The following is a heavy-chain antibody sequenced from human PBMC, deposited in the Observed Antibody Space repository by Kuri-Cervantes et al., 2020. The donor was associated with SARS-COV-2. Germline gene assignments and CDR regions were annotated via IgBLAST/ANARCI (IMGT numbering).Heavy chain of an antibody. D-gene: IGHD3-22*01. V-gene: IGHV3-7*01. CDR2: IKKDGSEK. Sequence: GESLKISFAASGFTFSAYWMTWVRQATGKGLEWVANIKKDGSEKYYVDSVKRRFTLSRDNAKNTLYLHMNSLRVEDTAVYYCASVIYDISAYYLDHWGQGTLVTVSS. CDR1: GFTFSAYW. CDR3: ASVIYDISAYYLDH. J-gene: IGHJ4*01.